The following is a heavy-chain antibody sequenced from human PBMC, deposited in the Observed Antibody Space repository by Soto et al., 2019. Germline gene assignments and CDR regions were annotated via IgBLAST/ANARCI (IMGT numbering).Heavy chain of an antibody. Sequence: EVQLVESGGGLVQPWGSLRLSCAASGFTFSSYWMHWVRQTAGKGLVWVSQINSDGSTTRYADSVKGRFTISRDNAKNTVYLQMNSLRADDTAVYYCATLNSFGSAYWGQGTLVTVSS. D-gene: IGHD5-18*01. V-gene: IGHV3-74*01. J-gene: IGHJ4*02. CDR1: GFTFSSYW. CDR3: ATLNSFGSAY. CDR2: INSDGSTT.